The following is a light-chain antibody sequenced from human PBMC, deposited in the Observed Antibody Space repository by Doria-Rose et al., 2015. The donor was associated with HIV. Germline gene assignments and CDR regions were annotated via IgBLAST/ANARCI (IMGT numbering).Light chain of an antibody. CDR3: HQYGTSWT. J-gene: IGKJ1*01. CDR2: DGS. V-gene: IGKV3-20*01. CDR1: QSFSSNY. Sequence: DIVMTQSSGTLSLSPGERATLSCRASQSFSSNYSAWYQQKPGQAPSLLIYDGSTRATGIPDRFSASGSGTDFTLTINRLEPEDFALYYCHQYGTSWTFGQGTKVEI.